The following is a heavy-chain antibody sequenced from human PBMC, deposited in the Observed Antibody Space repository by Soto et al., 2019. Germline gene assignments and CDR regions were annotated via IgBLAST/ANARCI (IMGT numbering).Heavy chain of an antibody. D-gene: IGHD2-15*01. J-gene: IGHJ5*02. CDR1: GFTFSSRA. Sequence: PGGSLTLSCAASGFTFSSRAMSWVRQAPGKGLEWVSAISGSGTITYYADSVKGRFTISRDTSKNTLYLQMNSLRADDTAVYYCAEWARYCSGDDCRAWGQGTLVTVSS. CDR2: ISGSGTIT. CDR3: AEWARYCSGDDCRA. V-gene: IGHV3-23*01.